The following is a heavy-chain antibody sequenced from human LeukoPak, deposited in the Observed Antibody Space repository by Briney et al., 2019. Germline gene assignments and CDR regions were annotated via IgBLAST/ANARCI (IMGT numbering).Heavy chain of an antibody. CDR2: INPSGGST. D-gene: IGHD3-3*01. J-gene: IGHJ4*02. Sequence: GASVKVSCKASGGTFSSYAISWVRQAPGQGLEWMGIINPSGGSTSYAQKFQGRVTMTRDMSTSTVYMELSSLRSEDTAVYYCARSLFWSGYPWGDYWGQGTLVTVSS. CDR3: ARSLFWSGYPWGDY. CDR1: GGTFSSYA. V-gene: IGHV1-46*01.